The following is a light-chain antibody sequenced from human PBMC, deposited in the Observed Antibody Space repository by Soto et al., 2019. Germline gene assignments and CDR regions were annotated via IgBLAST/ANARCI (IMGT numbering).Light chain of an antibody. CDR3: QSYDSSFVL. V-gene: IGLV6-57*04. J-gene: IGLJ2*01. CDR2: EHN. Sequence: NFMLTQPHSVSESPGETVTISCTRTSGGIASNYVQWYQQRPGSAPTIVIYEHNQRPSGVPARFSGSTDGSSTSASLTISGLQTEDEAYYYCQSYDSSFVLFGVGTKLTVL. CDR1: SGGIASNY.